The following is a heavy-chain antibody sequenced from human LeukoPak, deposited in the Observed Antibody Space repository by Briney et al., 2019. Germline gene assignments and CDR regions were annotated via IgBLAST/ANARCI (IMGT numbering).Heavy chain of an antibody. J-gene: IGHJ4*02. Sequence: PSETLSLTCTVSGSSISSSSFYWGWIRQPPGKGLEWIGSISYSGSTSYNPSLKSRVTISVDTSKNQFSLKLSSVTAADTAVYSCAIAGSSAYPIFHWGQGTLVTVSS. CDR1: GSSISSSSFY. D-gene: IGHD6-19*01. CDR2: ISYSGST. V-gene: IGHV4-39*01. CDR3: AIAGSSAYPIFH.